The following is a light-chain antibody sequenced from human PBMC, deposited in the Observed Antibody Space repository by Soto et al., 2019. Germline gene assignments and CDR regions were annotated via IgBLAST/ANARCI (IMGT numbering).Light chain of an antibody. CDR1: SSDAGGYNY. CDR2: EVN. J-gene: IGLJ1*01. Sequence: QSALTQPPSASGSPGQSVAISCTGTSSDAGGYNYVSWYQQHPGKAPKLMIHEVNKRPSGVPDRFSGSKSGNTASLTVSGLQAEDEADYYCSSYAGSSNVFGTGTKLTVL. V-gene: IGLV2-8*01. CDR3: SSYAGSSNV.